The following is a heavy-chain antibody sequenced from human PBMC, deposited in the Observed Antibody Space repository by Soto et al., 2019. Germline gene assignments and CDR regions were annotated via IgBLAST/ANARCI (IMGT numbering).Heavy chain of an antibody. CDR3: ARRDRAGSGSYYRAPYFDY. J-gene: IGHJ4*02. V-gene: IGHV4-39*01. CDR2: IYYSGST. D-gene: IGHD3-10*01. CDR1: GGSISSSSYY. Sequence: SETLSLTCTVSGGSISSSSYYWGWIRQPPGKGLEWIGSIYYSGSTYYNPSLKSRVTISVDTSKNQFPLKLSSVTAADTAVYYCARRDRAGSGSYYRAPYFDYWGQGTLVTVSS.